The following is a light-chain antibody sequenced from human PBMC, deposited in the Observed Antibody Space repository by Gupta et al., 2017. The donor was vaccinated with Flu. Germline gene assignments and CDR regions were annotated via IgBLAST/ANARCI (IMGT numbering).Light chain of an antibody. J-gene: IGLJ3*02. V-gene: IGLV1-44*01. CDR1: RSNIGSNT. Sequence: QSVLTQPPSASGTPGRRVTISCSGSRSNIGSNTVNWYHHLPEAAPNLLFYSNNRRPSGFPDRFSGSKSATSAALTTSGLQAEDEADYYCAAWDDSRNGWVFGGGTKLTVL. CDR2: SNN. CDR3: AAWDDSRNGWV.